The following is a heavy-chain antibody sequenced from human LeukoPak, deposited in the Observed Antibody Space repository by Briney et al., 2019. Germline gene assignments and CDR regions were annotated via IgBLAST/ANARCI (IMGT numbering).Heavy chain of an antibody. Sequence: ASVKVSCKASGYTFTSYYMHWVRQAPGQGLEWMGIINPSGGSTSYAQKFQGRVTMTRDTSTSTVYMELSSLRSEDTAVYYCARGSHPPGGEPIPEDYWGQGTLVTVSS. CDR3: ARGSHPPGGEPIPEDY. D-gene: IGHD1-26*01. CDR2: INPSGGST. V-gene: IGHV1-46*01. CDR1: GYTFTSYY. J-gene: IGHJ4*02.